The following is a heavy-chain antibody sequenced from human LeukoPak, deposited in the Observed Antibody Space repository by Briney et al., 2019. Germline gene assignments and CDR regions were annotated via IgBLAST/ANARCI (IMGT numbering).Heavy chain of an antibody. CDR3: AKRGYDFWSGYYIDY. Sequence: GGSLRLSCAASGFTFSSYAMSWVRQAPGKGLEWVSAISGSGGSTYYADSVKGRFTISRDNSKNTLYLQMNSLRAEDTVVYYCAKRGYDFWSGYYIDYWGQGTLVTVSS. D-gene: IGHD3-3*01. J-gene: IGHJ4*02. CDR1: GFTFSSYA. V-gene: IGHV3-23*01. CDR2: ISGSGGST.